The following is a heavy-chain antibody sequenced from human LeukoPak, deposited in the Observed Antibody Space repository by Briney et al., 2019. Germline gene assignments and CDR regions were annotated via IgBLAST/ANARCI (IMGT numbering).Heavy chain of an antibody. J-gene: IGHJ4*02. CDR1: GGSISSYY. CDR2: IYYSGST. CDR3: ASTPSSGDYRYFDY. D-gene: IGHD3-22*01. V-gene: IGHV4-59*01. Sequence: SETLSLTCTVSGGSISSYYWSWIRQPPGKGLEWIGYIYYSGSTNYNPSLKSRVTISVDTSKNQFSLKLSSVTAADTAVYYCASTPSSGDYRYFDYWGQGTLVTVSS.